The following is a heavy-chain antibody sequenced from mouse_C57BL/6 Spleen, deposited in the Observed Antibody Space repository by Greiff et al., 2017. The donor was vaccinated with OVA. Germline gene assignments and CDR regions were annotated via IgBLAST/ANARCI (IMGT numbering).Heavy chain of an antibody. CDR3: ARAYGYDGFAY. CDR1: GFTFSSYA. Sequence: EVQLMESGGGLVKPGGSLKLSCAASGFTFSSYAMSWVRQTPEKRLEWVATISDGGSYTYYPDNVKGRFTISRDNAKNNLYLQMSHLKSEDTAMYYCARAYGYDGFAYWGQGTLVTVSA. J-gene: IGHJ3*01. D-gene: IGHD2-2*01. V-gene: IGHV5-4*01. CDR2: ISDGGSYT.